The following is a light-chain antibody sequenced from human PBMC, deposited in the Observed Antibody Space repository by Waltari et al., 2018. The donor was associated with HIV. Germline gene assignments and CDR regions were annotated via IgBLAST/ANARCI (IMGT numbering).Light chain of an antibody. V-gene: IGKV1-33*01. Sequence: IQLTQSPSSLSASVGDRVTITCQASQDIGNYLNWYQQKPRKGPKLLIYDASNLETGVPSKFRGSGSATEFSFTISSLQPEDIATYYCQQYDNLPRTFGQGTKVEFK. J-gene: IGKJ1*01. CDR2: DAS. CDR3: QQYDNLPRT. CDR1: QDIGNY.